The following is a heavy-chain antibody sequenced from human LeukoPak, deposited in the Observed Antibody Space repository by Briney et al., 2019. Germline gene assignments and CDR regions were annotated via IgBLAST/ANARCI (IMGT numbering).Heavy chain of an antibody. CDR1: GFAFSSYE. Sequence: GGSLRLSCAAPGFAFSSYEMNWVRQAPGKGLEWVSYISTSVSTIYYGDSVKGRFTISRDNAKNSLFLQMNILRAEDTAVYYCARGSDYGVGAFDIWGQGTMVTVSS. D-gene: IGHD4-17*01. V-gene: IGHV3-48*03. J-gene: IGHJ3*02. CDR2: ISTSVSTI. CDR3: ARGSDYGVGAFDI.